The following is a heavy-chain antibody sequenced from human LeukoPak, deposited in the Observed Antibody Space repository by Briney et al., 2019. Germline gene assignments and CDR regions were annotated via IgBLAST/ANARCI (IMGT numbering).Heavy chain of an antibody. V-gene: IGHV1-46*01. CDR2: INPTGDST. D-gene: IGHD3/OR15-3a*01. Sequence: ASVKVSCKASGYTFTSYYMHRVRQAPGQGLEWMGIINPTGDSTTYAQKFQGRITMTRDTSASTVYMELSSLRSEDTAVYYCARPNGLDALDIWGQGTMVTVSS. CDR3: ARPNGLDALDI. J-gene: IGHJ3*02. CDR1: GYTFTSYY.